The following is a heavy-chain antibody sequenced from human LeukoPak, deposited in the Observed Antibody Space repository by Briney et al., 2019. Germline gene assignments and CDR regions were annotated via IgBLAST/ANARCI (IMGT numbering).Heavy chain of an antibody. CDR3: ARQKAVVVVAATPDEDYGDYVDYYYYMDV. CDR2: IKEDGSEK. V-gene: IGHV3-7*01. D-gene: IGHD2-15*01. CDR1: GFTFSRYW. J-gene: IGHJ6*03. Sequence: GASLKISCAASGFTFSRYWMSWVRQAPGKGLEWVANIKEDGSEKYYVDSVKGRLTISRDNAKNSLSLQIKSLRAEDTAVYYCARQKAVVVVAATPDEDYGDYVDYYYYMDVWGKGTTVTVSS.